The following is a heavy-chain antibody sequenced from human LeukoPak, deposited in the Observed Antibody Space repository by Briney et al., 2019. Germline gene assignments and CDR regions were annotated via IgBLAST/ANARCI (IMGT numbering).Heavy chain of an antibody. CDR2: IYYSGST. V-gene: IGHV4-59*08. CDR1: GGSISSYY. J-gene: IGHJ4*02. CDR3: ARRGYSYGLKYYFDY. D-gene: IGHD5-18*01. Sequence: PSETLSLTCTVSGGSISSYYWSWTRQPPGKGLEWIGYIYYSGSTNYNPSLKSRVTISVDTSKNQFSLKLSSVTAADTAVYYCARRGYSYGLKYYFDYWGQGTLVTVSS.